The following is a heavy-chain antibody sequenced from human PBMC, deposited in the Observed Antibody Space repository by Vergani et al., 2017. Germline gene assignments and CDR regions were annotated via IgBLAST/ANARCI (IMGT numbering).Heavy chain of an antibody. CDR2: IKSKTDGGTT. V-gene: IGHV3-15*01. J-gene: IGHJ4*02. D-gene: IGHD6-19*01. CDR3: TVGAVALFTYYFDY. CDR1: GFTFSNAW. Sequence: EVQLVESGGGLVKPGGSLRLSCAASGFTFSNAWMSWVRQAPGKGLEWVGRIKSKTDGGTTDYAAPVKGRFTISRDDSKNTLYLQMNSLKTEDTAVYYCTVGAVALFTYYFDYWGQGTLVTVSS.